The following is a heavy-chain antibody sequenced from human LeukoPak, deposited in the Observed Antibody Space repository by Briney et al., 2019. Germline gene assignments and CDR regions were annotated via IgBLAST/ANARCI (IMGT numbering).Heavy chain of an antibody. CDR3: ARDLLRYFDWYPGFDAFDI. D-gene: IGHD3-9*01. CDR2: ISAYNGNT. CDR1: GYTFTSYG. J-gene: IGHJ3*02. V-gene: IGHV1-18*01. Sequence: ASVKASCKASGYTFTSYGISWVRQAPGQGLEWMGWISAYNGNTNYAQKLQGRVTMTTDTSTSTAYMELRSLRSDDTAVYYCARDLLRYFDWYPGFDAFDIWGQGTMVTVSS.